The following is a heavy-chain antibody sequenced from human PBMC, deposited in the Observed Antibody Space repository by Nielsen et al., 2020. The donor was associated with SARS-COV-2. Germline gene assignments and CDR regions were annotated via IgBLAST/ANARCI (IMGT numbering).Heavy chain of an antibody. Sequence: GESLKISCAASGFTFSSYAMHWVRQAPGKGLEWVAVISYDGSNKYYADSLTGRFTVSSDASKNTVYLQMNSLSAEDTAVYHCAKRRAVFMLTFGGEGAMDVWVQGTTVSVSS. D-gene: IGHD3-16*01. CDR1: GFTFSSYA. J-gene: IGHJ6*02. CDR2: ISYDGSNK. CDR3: AKRRAVFMLTFGGEGAMDV. V-gene: IGHV3-30*04.